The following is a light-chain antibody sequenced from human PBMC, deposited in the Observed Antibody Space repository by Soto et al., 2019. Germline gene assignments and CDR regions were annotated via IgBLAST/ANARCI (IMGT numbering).Light chain of an antibody. Sequence: EIVLTQSPGTLSLSPGERATLSCRASQSVSSSYLAWYQHKPGEAPRLLIYGASSKATGIPDRFSGSGSGTEFTLNLSRLEPEDFAEYYCQQYDSSPHSFDQGTKLDFK. CDR3: QQYDSSPHS. CDR2: GAS. J-gene: IGKJ2*01. CDR1: QSVSSSY. V-gene: IGKV3-20*01.